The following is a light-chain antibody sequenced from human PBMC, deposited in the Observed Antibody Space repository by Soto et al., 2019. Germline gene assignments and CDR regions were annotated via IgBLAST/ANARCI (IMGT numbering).Light chain of an antibody. Sequence: EFVLTQSPGTLSLSPGERATLSCRASQNLNSRYLAWYQQKPGQAPRLLIYGASSRATGIPDRFSGSGSGTDFTLTISRLEPEDFAVYYCQQLSNAPNTFGQGTKLEIK. CDR1: QNLNSRY. CDR2: GAS. V-gene: IGKV3-20*01. CDR3: QQLSNAPNT. J-gene: IGKJ2*01.